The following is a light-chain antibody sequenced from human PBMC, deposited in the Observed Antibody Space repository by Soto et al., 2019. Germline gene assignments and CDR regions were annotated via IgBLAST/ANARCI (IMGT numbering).Light chain of an antibody. CDR2: EGS. J-gene: IGLJ1*01. Sequence: ALTQPASVSGSPGQSITISCTGTSSDVGSYNLVSWYQQHPGKAPKLMIYEGSKRPSGVSNRFSGSKSGNTASLTISGLQAEDEADYYCCSYAGSSTHVFGTGTKVTVL. V-gene: IGLV2-23*01. CDR1: SSDVGSYNL. CDR3: CSYAGSSTHV.